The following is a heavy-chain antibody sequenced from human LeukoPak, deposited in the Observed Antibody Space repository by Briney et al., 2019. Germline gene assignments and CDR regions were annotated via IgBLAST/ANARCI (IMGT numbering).Heavy chain of an antibody. CDR1: GFTFDDYG. D-gene: IGHD3-10*01. CDR3: ARGDGFGELLGFDY. J-gene: IGHJ4*02. V-gene: IGHV3-53*01. CDR2: IYSGGST. Sequence: GGSLRLSCAASGFTFDDYGMSWVRQAPGKGLEWVSVIYSGGSTYYADSVKGRFTISRDNSKNTLYLQMNSLRAEDTAVYYCARGDGFGELLGFDYWGQGTLVTVSS.